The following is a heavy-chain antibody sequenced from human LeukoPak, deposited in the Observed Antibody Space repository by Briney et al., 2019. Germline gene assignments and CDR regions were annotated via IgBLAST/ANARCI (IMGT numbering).Heavy chain of an antibody. D-gene: IGHD6-13*01. CDR1: GFTFSSYS. Sequence: GGSLRLSCAASGFTFSSYSMNWVRQAPGKGLEWVSSISSSSSYIYYADSVKGRFTISRDNAKNSLYLQMNSLRAEDTAVYYCARGLEGAAAAGNGWGQGTLVTVSS. V-gene: IGHV3-21*01. CDR3: ARGLEGAAAAGNG. CDR2: ISSSSSYI. J-gene: IGHJ4*02.